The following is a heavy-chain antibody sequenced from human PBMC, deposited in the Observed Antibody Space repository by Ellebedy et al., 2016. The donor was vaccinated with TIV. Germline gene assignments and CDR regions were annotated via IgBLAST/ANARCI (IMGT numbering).Heavy chain of an antibody. CDR2: LYSGGSI. CDR3: ARVYGLGHNYVDY. Sequence: GESLKISXAASGITVSNSFMIWVRQAPGKGLEWLSILYSGGSIYYADSVRGRFTISSDDFRNILFLQMNSLRVDDTAVYYCARVYGLGHNYVDYWGQGTLVTVSS. V-gene: IGHV3-53*01. D-gene: IGHD3-16*01. CDR1: GITVSNSF. J-gene: IGHJ4*02.